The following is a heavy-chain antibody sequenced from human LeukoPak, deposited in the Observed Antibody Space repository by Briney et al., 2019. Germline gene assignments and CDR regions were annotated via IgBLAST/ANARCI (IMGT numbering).Heavy chain of an antibody. D-gene: IGHD2-15*01. CDR1: GLTFSSYA. Sequence: GGSLRLSCAASGLTFSSYAMSWVRQAPGKGLEWVSGISGSGGSTYYADSVKGRFTISRDNSKNTLYLQMNSLRAEDTAVYYCARTGGGSGYWGQGTLVTVSS. CDR2: ISGSGGST. J-gene: IGHJ4*02. CDR3: ARTGGGSGY. V-gene: IGHV3-23*01.